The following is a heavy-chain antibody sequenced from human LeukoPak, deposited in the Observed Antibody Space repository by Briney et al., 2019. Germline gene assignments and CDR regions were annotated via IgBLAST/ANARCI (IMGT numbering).Heavy chain of an antibody. D-gene: IGHD3-22*01. V-gene: IGHV4-59*01. CDR1: GGFNTHYY. Sequence: KTSETLSLTCSVSGGFNTHYYWSWIRQPPGKGLEWIGYFYHSASTNYNPSLKSRVTISVDTSKNHFSLKLSSVTAADTAVYYCARGQWLPVFDFWGQGTLVTVSS. CDR2: FYHSAST. J-gene: IGHJ4*02. CDR3: ARGQWLPVFDF.